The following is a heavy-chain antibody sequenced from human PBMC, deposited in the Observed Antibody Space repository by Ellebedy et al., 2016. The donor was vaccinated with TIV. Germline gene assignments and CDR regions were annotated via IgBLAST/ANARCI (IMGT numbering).Heavy chain of an antibody. CDR1: GFTFGTNA. V-gene: IGHV3-48*02. CDR2: ISLDSRTI. J-gene: IGHJ4*02. D-gene: IGHD1-26*01. CDR3: AREYSGSYWYYFDY. Sequence: GGSLRLXXAASGFTFGTNAMSWVRQAPGKGLEWISYISLDSRTIYNADSVKGRFTISRDNAKNSLYLQMNSLRDEDTTVYYCAREYSGSYWYYFDYWGQGTLVTVSS.